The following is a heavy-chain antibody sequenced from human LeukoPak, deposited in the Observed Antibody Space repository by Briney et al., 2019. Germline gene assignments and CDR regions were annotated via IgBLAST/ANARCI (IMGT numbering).Heavy chain of an antibody. CDR1: GFTFSSYW. J-gene: IGHJ6*03. CDR2: INSDGSST. D-gene: IGHD3-3*02. CDR3: AREKSFLEWLSTGRRDGYYMDV. Sequence: PGGSLRLSCAASGFTFSSYWMHWVRQAPGKGLEWVSRINSDGSSTNYADSVKGRFTISRDNAKNSLYLQMNSLRAEDTAVYYCAREKSFLEWLSTGRRDGYYMDVWGKGTTVTVSS. V-gene: IGHV3-74*01.